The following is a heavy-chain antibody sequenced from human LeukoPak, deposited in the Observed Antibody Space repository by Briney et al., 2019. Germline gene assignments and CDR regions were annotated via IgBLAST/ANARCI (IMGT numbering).Heavy chain of an antibody. CDR3: ARDSMERGYGPDY. Sequence: GASVKVSCKASGYPFPGYYLHWVRQAPGQGLVWMGWINPNSGGTNYAQNFQGRVTMTRDTSISTAYMELSSLRSDDTAVFYCARDSMERGYGPDYWGQGTLVTVSS. CDR2: INPNSGGT. D-gene: IGHD6-25*01. V-gene: IGHV1-2*02. CDR1: GYPFPGYY. J-gene: IGHJ4*02.